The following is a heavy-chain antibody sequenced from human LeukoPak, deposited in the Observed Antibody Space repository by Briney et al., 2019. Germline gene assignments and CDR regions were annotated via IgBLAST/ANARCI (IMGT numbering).Heavy chain of an antibody. CDR2: ISGSGGST. J-gene: IGHJ4*02. CDR3: AKVADYDYVWGSYRYSQYYFDY. Sequence: GGSLRLSCAASGFTFSNYAMSWVRQAPGKGLEWVSAISGSGGSTYYADSVKGRFTISRDNSKNTLYLQMNSLRAEDTAVYYCAKVADYDYVWGSYRYSQYYFDYWGQGTLVTVSS. D-gene: IGHD3-16*02. V-gene: IGHV3-23*01. CDR1: GFTFSNYA.